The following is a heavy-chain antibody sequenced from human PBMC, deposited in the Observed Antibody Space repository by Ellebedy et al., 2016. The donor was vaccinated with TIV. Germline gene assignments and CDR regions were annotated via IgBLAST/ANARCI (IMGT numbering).Heavy chain of an antibody. D-gene: IGHD4-17*01. CDR3: AGRAYGDSDVFDI. CDR1: GFTFSSYS. V-gene: IGHV3-21*01. J-gene: IGHJ3*02. CDR2: ISSSSSYI. Sequence: GESLKISCAASGFTFSSYSMNWVRQAPGTGLEWVSPISSSSSYIYYADSVKGRFTISSDNAKNSLYLQMNSLRAEDTAVYYCAGRAYGDSDVFDIWGQGTMVTVSS.